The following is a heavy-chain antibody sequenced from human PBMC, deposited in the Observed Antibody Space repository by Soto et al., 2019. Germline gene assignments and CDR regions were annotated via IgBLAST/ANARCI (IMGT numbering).Heavy chain of an antibody. Sequence: GSLRLPCSSSGFTFSSYEMNWVRPAPGKGLEWVSYISSSGSTVYYADSVKGRFTISRDNAKNSLYLQMNSLRAEDTAVYYCARDQGSSWTYSYYGMDVWGQGTPVTVS. CDR3: ARDQGSSWTYSYYGMDV. J-gene: IGHJ6*02. CDR1: GFTFSSYE. V-gene: IGHV3-48*03. CDR2: ISSSGSTV. D-gene: IGHD6-13*01.